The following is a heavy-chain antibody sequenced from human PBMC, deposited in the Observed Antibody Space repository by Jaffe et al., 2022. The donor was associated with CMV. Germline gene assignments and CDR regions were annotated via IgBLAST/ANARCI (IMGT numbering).Heavy chain of an antibody. CDR3: ARSDYYGSGSYYRSLDY. CDR1: GFTFSSYW. Sequence: EVQLVESGGGLVQPGGSLRLSCAASGFTFSSYWMHWVRQAPGKGLVWVSRINSDGSSTSYADSVKGRFTISRDNAKNTLYLQMNSLRAEDTAVYYCARSDYYGSGSYYRSLDYWGQGTLVTVSS. J-gene: IGHJ4*02. CDR2: INSDGSST. V-gene: IGHV3-74*01. D-gene: IGHD3-10*01.